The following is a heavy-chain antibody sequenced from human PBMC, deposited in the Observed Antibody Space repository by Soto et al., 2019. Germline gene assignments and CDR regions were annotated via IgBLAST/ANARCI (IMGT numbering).Heavy chain of an antibody. CDR3: ARAQAIAAAGKAGHNYYYYGMDV. CDR1: GGSFSGYY. D-gene: IGHD6-13*01. Sequence: SETLSLTCAVYGGSFSGYYWSWIRQPPGKGLEWIGEINHSGSTNYNPSLKSRVTISVDTSKNQFSLKLSSVTAADTAVYYCARAQAIAAAGKAGHNYYYYGMDVWGQGTTVTVSS. V-gene: IGHV4-34*01. CDR2: INHSGST. J-gene: IGHJ6*02.